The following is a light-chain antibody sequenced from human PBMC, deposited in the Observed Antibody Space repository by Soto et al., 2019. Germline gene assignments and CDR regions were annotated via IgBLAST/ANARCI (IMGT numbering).Light chain of an antibody. J-gene: IGLJ3*02. CDR1: SSDVGAYNY. CDR3: SSYTGSSTPWV. CDR2: GVS. V-gene: IGLV2-14*01. Sequence: QSALTQPASVSGSPGQSITISCTGTSSDVGAYNYVSWYQQHPGKAPKLMISGVSNRPSGVSNRFSGSKSGNTASLTISGLQADDEADYYCSSYTGSSTPWVFGGGTKVIVL.